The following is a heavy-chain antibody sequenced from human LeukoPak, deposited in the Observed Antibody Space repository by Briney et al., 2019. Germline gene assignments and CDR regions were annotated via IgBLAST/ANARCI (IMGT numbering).Heavy chain of an antibody. J-gene: IGHJ5*01. Sequence: SETLSLTCTVSGGSISSSSYYWGWIRQPPGKGLEWIGSIYYSGSTYYNPSLKSRVTISVDTSKNQFSLKVTSVTAADTAVYYCAREGGRQWLVSGTLDSWGQGTLVTVSS. CDR1: GGSISSSSYY. CDR3: AREGGRQWLVSGTLDS. CDR2: IYYSGST. D-gene: IGHD6-19*01. V-gene: IGHV4-39*07.